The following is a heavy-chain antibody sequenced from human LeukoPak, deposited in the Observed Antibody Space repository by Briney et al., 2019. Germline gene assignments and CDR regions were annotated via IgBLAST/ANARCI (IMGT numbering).Heavy chain of an antibody. J-gene: IGHJ5*02. CDR1: GGSISSGSYY. CDR2: IYTSGST. CDR3: ARVAYGGNWFDP. D-gene: IGHD2-15*01. V-gene: IGHV4-61*02. Sequence: PSQTLSLTCTVSGGSISSGSYYWSWIRQPAGKGLEWIGRIYTSGSTNYNPSLKSRVTISVDTSKNQFSLKLSSVTAADTAVYYCARVAYGGNWFDPWGQGTLVTVSS.